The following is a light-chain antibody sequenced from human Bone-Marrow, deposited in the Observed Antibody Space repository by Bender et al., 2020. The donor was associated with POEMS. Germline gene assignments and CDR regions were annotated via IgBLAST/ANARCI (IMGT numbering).Light chain of an antibody. Sequence: SYELTQPPSVSVSPGHTARITCSGDALPKQYAYWYQQKPGQAPVMVIYKDFERPSAIPERFSGSTPGTTVTLTISGVQAEDEADYYCQSSDSSGFSLVFGGGTKLTVL. V-gene: IGLV3-25*03. J-gene: IGLJ2*01. CDR3: QSSDSSGFSLV. CDR2: KDF. CDR1: ALPKQY.